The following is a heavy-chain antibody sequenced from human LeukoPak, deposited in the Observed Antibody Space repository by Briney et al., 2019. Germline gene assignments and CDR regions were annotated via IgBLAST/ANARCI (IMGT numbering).Heavy chain of an antibody. J-gene: IGHJ4*02. CDR2: IYPGDSDT. D-gene: IGHD3-3*01. V-gene: IGHV5-51*01. Sequence: PGESLKISCKGSGYSFTSYWIGWVRQMPGKGLEWMGIIYPGDSDTRYSPSFQGQVTISADKSISTAYLQWSSLKASDTAMYYCARCYYDFWSGYFNHYYFDYWGQGTLVTVSS. CDR3: ARCYYDFWSGYFNHYYFDY. CDR1: GYSFTSYW.